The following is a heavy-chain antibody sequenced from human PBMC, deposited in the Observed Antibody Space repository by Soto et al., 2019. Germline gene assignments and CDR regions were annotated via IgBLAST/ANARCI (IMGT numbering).Heavy chain of an antibody. D-gene: IGHD3-3*01. CDR3: ARQFSYYDFWSGYPQNNWFDP. Sequence: SETLSLTCTVSGGSISSSSYYWGWIRQPPGKGLEWIGSIYYSGSTYYNPSLKSRVTISVDTSKNQFSLKLSSVTAADTAVYYCARQFSYYDFWSGYPQNNWFDPWGQGTLVTVS. CDR1: GGSISSSSYY. J-gene: IGHJ5*02. V-gene: IGHV4-39*01. CDR2: IYYSGST.